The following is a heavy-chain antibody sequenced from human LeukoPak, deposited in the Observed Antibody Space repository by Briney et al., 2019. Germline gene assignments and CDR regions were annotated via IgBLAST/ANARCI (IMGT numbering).Heavy chain of an antibody. V-gene: IGHV3-11*06. CDR2: ISSSSSYT. J-gene: IGHJ5*02. D-gene: IGHD2-2*01. CDR1: GFTFSDYY. CDR3: ARVLPQWYQLLREGWFDP. Sequence: GGSLRLSCAASGFTFSDYYMSWIRQAPGKGLEWVSYISSSSSYTNYADSVKGRFTISRDNAKNSLYLRMNSLRAEDTAVYYCARVLPQWYQLLREGWFDPWGQGTLVTVSS.